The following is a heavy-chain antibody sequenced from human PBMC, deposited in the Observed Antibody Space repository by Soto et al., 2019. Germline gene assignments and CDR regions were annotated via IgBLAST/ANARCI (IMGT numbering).Heavy chain of an antibody. Sequence: QVHLVQSGAEVKKPGASGKVSCKGSGYTFTTYGITWVRQAPGQGLEWMGWISAHNGNTNDAQNIQGSVTVTRDTSTSTAYMALRSLRSDDTAVDYCARGRYGDYWGQGALVTVSS. D-gene: IGHD1-1*01. CDR1: GYTFTTYG. V-gene: IGHV1-18*01. J-gene: IGHJ4*02. CDR3: ARGRYGDY. CDR2: ISAHNGNT.